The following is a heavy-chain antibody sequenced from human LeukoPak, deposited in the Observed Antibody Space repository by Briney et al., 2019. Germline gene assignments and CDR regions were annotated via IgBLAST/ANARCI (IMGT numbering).Heavy chain of an antibody. CDR2: ISSSSSYI. J-gene: IGHJ4*02. D-gene: IGHD6-19*01. CDR1: GFTFSSYS. V-gene: IGHV3-21*01. Sequence: PGGPVTLSCAASGFTFSSYSVNWVRQAPGKGLEWVSSISSSSSYIYYADSVKGRVTISRDNAKNSLYLQMNSPRAEDTAVYICARVIAVVALDYWAQGTLVTVSS. CDR3: ARVIAVVALDY.